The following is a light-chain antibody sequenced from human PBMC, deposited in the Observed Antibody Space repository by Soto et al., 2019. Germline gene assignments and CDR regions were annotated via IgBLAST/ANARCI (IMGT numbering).Light chain of an antibody. J-gene: IGLJ1*01. CDR1: SSNIESYA. Sequence: QSVLTQPPSASGTPGQRVTISCSGSSSNIESYAVNWYQQLPGTAPKLLIYNNNQRPSGVPDRFSGSKSGTSASLAISGLQSDDEADYFCATWDGSLSAFVFGAGTKLTVL. CDR2: NNN. V-gene: IGLV1-44*01. CDR3: ATWDGSLSAFV.